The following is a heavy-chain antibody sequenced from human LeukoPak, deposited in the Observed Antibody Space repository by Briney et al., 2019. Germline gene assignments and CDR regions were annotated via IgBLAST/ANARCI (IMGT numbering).Heavy chain of an antibody. CDR3: ARDEIAAAGTMGIDY. J-gene: IGHJ4*02. CDR1: GGSISSGGYY. Sequence: SETLSLTCTVSGGSISSGGYYWSWIRQPPGKGLEWIGYIYHSGSTYYNPSLKSRVTISVDRSKNQFSLKLSSVTAADTAVYYCARDEIAAAGTMGIDYWGQGTLVTVSS. D-gene: IGHD6-13*01. V-gene: IGHV4-30-2*01. CDR2: IYHSGST.